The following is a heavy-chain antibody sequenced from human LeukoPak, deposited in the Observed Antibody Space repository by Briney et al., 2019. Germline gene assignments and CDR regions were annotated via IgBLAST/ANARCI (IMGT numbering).Heavy chain of an antibody. CDR3: ASFPFYDSSGSPPDY. CDR1: GFTVSSNY. D-gene: IGHD3-22*01. V-gene: IGHV3-53*01. J-gene: IGHJ4*02. Sequence: GGSLRLSCAASGFTVSSNYMSWVRQAPGKGLEGGSVIYSGGSTYYADSVKGRFTISRDSSKNTLYLQMNSLRAEDTAVYYCASFPFYDSSGSPPDYWGQGTLVTVSS. CDR2: IYSGGST.